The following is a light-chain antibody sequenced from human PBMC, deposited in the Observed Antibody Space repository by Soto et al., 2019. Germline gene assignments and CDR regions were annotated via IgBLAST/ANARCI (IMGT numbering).Light chain of an antibody. CDR3: AAWDDSLNGRV. CDR2: RNN. V-gene: IGLV1-47*01. Sequence: QSALTQPASLSGSPGQSITISCTGTSSDIGAYDYVSWFQQLPGTAPKLLMYRNNQRPSGVPDRFSGSKSGTSASLAISGLQSEDEADYYCAAWDDSLNGRVFGGGTKLTVL. J-gene: IGLJ3*02. CDR1: SSDIGAYDY.